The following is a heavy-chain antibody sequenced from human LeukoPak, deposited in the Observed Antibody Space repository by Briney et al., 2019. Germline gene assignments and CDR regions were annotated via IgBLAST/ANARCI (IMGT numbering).Heavy chain of an antibody. V-gene: IGHV3-23*01. CDR1: GFTFSSYA. Sequence: PRGSLRLSCAASGFTFSSYAMSWVRQAPGKGLEWVSAISGSGGSTYYADSVKGRFTISRDNSKNTLYLQMNSLRAEDTAVYYCANNARPYSSGWFDNWFDPWGQGTLVTVSS. CDR2: ISGSGGST. CDR3: ANNARPYSSGWFDNWFDP. D-gene: IGHD6-19*01. J-gene: IGHJ5*02.